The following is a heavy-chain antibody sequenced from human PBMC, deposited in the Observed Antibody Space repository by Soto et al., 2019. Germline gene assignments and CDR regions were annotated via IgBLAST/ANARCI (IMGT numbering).Heavy chain of an antibody. J-gene: IGHJ3*02. CDR1: GRSISSYY. Sequence: TSETLSLTCTVSGRSISSYYWSWIRQPPGKGLEWIGYIYYSGSTNYNPSLKSRVTISVDTSKNQFSLKLSSVTAADTAVYYCATTDSSSSAFDIWGQGTMVTVSS. CDR3: ATTDSSSSAFDI. V-gene: IGHV4-59*01. D-gene: IGHD6-13*01. CDR2: IYYSGST.